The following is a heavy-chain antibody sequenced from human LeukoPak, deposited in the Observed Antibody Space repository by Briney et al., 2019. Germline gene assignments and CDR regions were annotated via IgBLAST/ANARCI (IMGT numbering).Heavy chain of an antibody. D-gene: IGHD3-9*01. V-gene: IGHV3-7*04. CDR2: IKQDGSEK. CDR1: GFTLSSHW. CDR3: ARENYDILTYFGTGMDV. J-gene: IGHJ6*02. Sequence: GGSLRLSCAASGFTLSSHWMSWVRQAPGKGLEWVANIKQDGSEKNYVDSVKGRFTISRDNAKNSLYLQMNSLRGEDTAVYYCARENYDILTYFGTGMDVWGQGTTVTVSS.